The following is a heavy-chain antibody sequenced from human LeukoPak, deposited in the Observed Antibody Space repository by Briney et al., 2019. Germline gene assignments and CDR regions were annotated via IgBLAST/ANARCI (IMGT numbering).Heavy chain of an antibody. CDR2: MSFDVNNK. Sequence: GGSLRLSCSASGFTFSSYAFHWVRQAPGKGLEWVATMSFDVNNKYYADSVRGRFTISRDNSKNTLYLQMNSLRAEDTAVYSCARGYCTSSSCYNDYWGQGTLVTVSS. D-gene: IGHD2-2*02. V-gene: IGHV3-30*04. CDR1: GFTFSSYA. CDR3: ARGYCTSSSCYNDY. J-gene: IGHJ4*02.